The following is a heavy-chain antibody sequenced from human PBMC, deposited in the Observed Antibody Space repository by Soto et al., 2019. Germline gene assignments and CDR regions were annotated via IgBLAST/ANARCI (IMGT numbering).Heavy chain of an antibody. V-gene: IGHV3-30-3*01. J-gene: IGHJ4*02. CDR1: GFTFSSYA. Sequence: QVQLVESGGGVVQPGRSLRLSCAASGFTFSSYAMHWVRQAPGKGLEWVAVISYDGSNKYYADSVKGRFTISRDNSKNTLYLQMNSLRAEDTAVYYCARDAQYYYDSSGYSGDYWGQGTLVTVSS. CDR2: ISYDGSNK. D-gene: IGHD3-22*01. CDR3: ARDAQYYYDSSGYSGDY.